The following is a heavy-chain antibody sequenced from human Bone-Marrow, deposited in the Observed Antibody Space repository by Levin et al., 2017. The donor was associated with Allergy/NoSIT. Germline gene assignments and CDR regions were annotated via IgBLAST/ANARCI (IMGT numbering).Heavy chain of an antibody. CDR1: GGSFSGYY. CDR2: INHSGST. D-gene: IGHD6-6*01. Sequence: GSLRLSCAVYGGSFSGYYWSWIRQPPGKGLEWIGEINHSGSTNYNPSLKSRVTISVDTSKNQFSLKLSSVTAADTAVYYCARGGIAARPNWFDPWGQGTLVTVSS. CDR3: ARGGIAARPNWFDP. J-gene: IGHJ5*02. V-gene: IGHV4-34*01.